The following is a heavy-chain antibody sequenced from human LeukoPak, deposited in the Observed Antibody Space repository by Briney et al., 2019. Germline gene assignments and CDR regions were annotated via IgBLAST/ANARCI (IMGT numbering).Heavy chain of an antibody. V-gene: IGHV4-4*02. CDR2: VHLDGRT. CDR3: AREGGFYRPLDY. D-gene: IGHD3-3*01. Sequence: SQTLSLTCGVSGGSVINTNWWTWVRQPPGKGLEWIGEVHLDGRTNYNPSLESRLTMSVDVSENQVSLKLTSVTAADTAVYYCAREGGFYRPLDYSGQGTLVTVSS. CDR1: GGSVINTNW. J-gene: IGHJ4*02.